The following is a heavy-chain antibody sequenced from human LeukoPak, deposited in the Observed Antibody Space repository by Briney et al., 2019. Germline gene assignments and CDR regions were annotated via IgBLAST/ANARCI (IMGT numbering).Heavy chain of an antibody. J-gene: IGHJ6*03. Sequence: GGSLRLSCAASGFTFGTYAMTWVRQAPGKGLEWISTITATSETTYYADSVKGRFTISRDNSKNTLYLQMNSLRAEDTAIYYCAKNGDRGAYCTGGTCYPYFYYYMDVWGKGTTVTI. CDR1: GFTFGTYA. D-gene: IGHD2-15*01. V-gene: IGHV3-23*01. CDR2: ITATSETT. CDR3: AKNGDRGAYCTGGTCYPYFYYYMDV.